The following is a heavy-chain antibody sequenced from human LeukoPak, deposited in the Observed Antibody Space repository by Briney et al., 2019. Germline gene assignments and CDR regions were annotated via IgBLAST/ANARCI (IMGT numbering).Heavy chain of an antibody. D-gene: IGHD4-17*01. CDR2: IYYSGST. J-gene: IGHJ4*02. CDR1: GGSLSSYY. V-gene: IGHV4-59*01. Sequence: SETLSLTCTVSGGSLSSYYWSWIRQPPGKGLEWIGYIYYSGSTNYNPSLKSRVTISVDTSKNQFSLKLSSVTAADTAVYYCARDQGYGRPSPYFDYWGQGTLVTVSS. CDR3: ARDQGYGRPSPYFDY.